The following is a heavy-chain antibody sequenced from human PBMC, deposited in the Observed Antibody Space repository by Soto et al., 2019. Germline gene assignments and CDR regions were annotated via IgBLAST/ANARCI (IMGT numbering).Heavy chain of an antibody. D-gene: IGHD4-17*01. CDR3: ARAPYGSSLDY. V-gene: IGHV1-3*01. Sequence: ASVKGSCKASGGTFSTYAISWVRQAPGQRLEWMGWINVSNGNTYYSQKFQGRVTIIRDTSASTAYMELSSLRSEDTAVYYCARAPYGSSLDYWGQGTLVTVSS. J-gene: IGHJ4*02. CDR2: INVSNGNT. CDR1: GGTFSTYA.